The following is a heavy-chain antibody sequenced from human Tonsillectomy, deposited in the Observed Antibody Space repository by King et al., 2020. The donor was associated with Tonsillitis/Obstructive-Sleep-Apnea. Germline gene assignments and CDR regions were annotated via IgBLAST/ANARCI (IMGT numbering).Heavy chain of an antibody. D-gene: IGHD5-12*01. CDR1: GSTFDDYA. CDR2: ISWNGGTI. J-gene: IGHJ5*02. V-gene: IGHV3-9*01. Sequence: VQLVESGGGLVQPGRSLRLSCAASGSTFDDYAMHWVRQAPGKGLEWVSGISWNGGTIGYADSVKGRFTISRDNAQNSLYLQMNSLRAEDTALYYCVKGYTGYDSWFDLWGQGTLVTVSS. CDR3: VKGYTGYDSWFDL.